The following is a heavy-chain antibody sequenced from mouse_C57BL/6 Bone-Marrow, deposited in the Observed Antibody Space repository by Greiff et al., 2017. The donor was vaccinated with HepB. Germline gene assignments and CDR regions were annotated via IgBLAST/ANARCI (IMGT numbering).Heavy chain of an antibody. J-gene: IGHJ4*01. D-gene: IGHD4-1*02. Sequence: EVKLVESGGGLVQPKGSLKLSCAASGFSFNTYAMNWVRQAPGKGLEWVARIRSKSNNYATYYADSVKDRFTISRDDSESMLYLQMNNLKTEDTAMYYCVSPQLGRGAMDYWGQGTSVTVSS. CDR1: GFSFNTYA. V-gene: IGHV10-1*01. CDR2: IRSKSNNYAT. CDR3: VSPQLGRGAMDY.